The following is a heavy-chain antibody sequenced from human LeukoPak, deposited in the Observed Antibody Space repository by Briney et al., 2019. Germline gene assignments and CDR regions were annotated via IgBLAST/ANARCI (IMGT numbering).Heavy chain of an antibody. J-gene: IGHJ3*02. CDR2: ISGTGDNS. Sequence: GGSLRLSCAASGFAFSSYDMNWVRQAAGKGLEWVSQISGTGDNSDYADSVKGRFTISRDNSKRTLYLQLNNLRVEDTPIYYCAFPAHHWLVRGAFDIWGQGTVVTVS. CDR1: GFAFSSYD. D-gene: IGHD6-19*01. CDR3: AFPAHHWLVRGAFDI. V-gene: IGHV3-23*01.